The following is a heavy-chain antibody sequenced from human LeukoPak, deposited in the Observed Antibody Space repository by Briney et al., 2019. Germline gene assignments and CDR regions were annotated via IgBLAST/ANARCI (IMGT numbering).Heavy chain of an antibody. J-gene: IGHJ6*03. CDR1: GFTVSSNY. Sequence: HPGGSLRLSCAASGFTVSSNYMSWVRQAPGMGLEWLSYVSGSGGATYYAASVKGRFTISRDNSKNTVYLQMGSLRAEDTAVYYCAKNRGGTYKYYMDVWGNGTTVTVSS. CDR3: AKNRGGTYKYYMDV. V-gene: IGHV3-23*01. CDR2: VSGSGGAT. D-gene: IGHD1-1*01.